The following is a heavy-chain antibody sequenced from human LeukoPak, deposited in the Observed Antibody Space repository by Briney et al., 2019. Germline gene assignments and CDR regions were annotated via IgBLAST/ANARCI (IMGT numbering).Heavy chain of an antibody. CDR2: INQDGSGR. CDR1: GFTFSDYY. D-gene: IGHD3-3*01. Sequence: GGSLRLSCAASGFTFSDYYMSWVRQAPGKGLECVANINQDGSGRYYMDSVKGRFTISRDNAKNSLFLQMNSLRVEDTAVYYCARVPYYDSPPPYWGQGSLVTVSS. J-gene: IGHJ4*02. CDR3: ARVPYYDSPPPY. V-gene: IGHV3-7*04.